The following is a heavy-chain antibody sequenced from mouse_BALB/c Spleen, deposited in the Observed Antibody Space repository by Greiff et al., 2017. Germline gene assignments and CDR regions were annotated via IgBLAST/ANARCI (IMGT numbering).Heavy chain of an antibody. CDR1: GYTFTDYA. J-gene: IGHJ3*01. Sequence: QVQLQQSGPELVRPGVSVKISCKGSGYTFTDYAMHWVKQSHAKSLEWIGVISTYYGNTNYNQKFKGKATMTVDKSSSTAYMELARLTSEDSAIYYCAREGDGNYPAWFAYWGQGTLVTVSA. CDR2: ISTYYGNT. V-gene: IGHV1-67*01. CDR3: AREGDGNYPAWFAY. D-gene: IGHD2-1*01.